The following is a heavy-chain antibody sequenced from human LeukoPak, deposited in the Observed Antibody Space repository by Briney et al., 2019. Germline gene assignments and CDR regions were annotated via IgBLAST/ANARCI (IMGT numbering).Heavy chain of an antibody. J-gene: IGHJ6*02. V-gene: IGHV1-18*01. CDR1: GYTFTSYG. Sequence: ASVKVSCKASGYTFTSYGISWVRQAPGQGLEWMGWISAYNGNTNYAQKLQGRVTMTTDTSTSTAYMELRSLRSDDTAVYYCARDFGSGYDVYYYYGMDVWGQGTTVTVSS. CDR3: ARDFGSGYDVYYYYGMDV. D-gene: IGHD5-12*01. CDR2: ISAYNGNT.